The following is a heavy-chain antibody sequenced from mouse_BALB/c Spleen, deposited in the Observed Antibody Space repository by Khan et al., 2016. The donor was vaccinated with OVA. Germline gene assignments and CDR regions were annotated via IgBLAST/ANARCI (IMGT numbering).Heavy chain of an antibody. J-gene: IGHJ2*01. CDR2: ISYSGRT. CDR1: GYSITSDYA. CDR3: ARSVTITTVVATDFDY. V-gene: IGHV3-2*02. Sequence: EVKLLESGPGLVKPSQSLSLTCTVTGYSITSDYAWNWIRQFPGNKLEWMGYISYSGRTSYNPSLKSRISITRDTSKNQFFLQLHSVTTEDTATYYCARSVTITTVVATDFDYWGQGTTLTVSS. D-gene: IGHD1-1*01.